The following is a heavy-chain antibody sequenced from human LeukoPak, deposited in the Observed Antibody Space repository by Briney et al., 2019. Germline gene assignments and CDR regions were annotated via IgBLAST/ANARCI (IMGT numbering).Heavy chain of an antibody. Sequence: GGSLRLSCAASGFTFDDYGMAWVRQAPGKGLEWVSGINWNGGSTGYADSVKGRFTISRDNAKNSLCLQMNSLRAEDTALYYCARVGQLLWIPYYYYYMDVWGKGTTVTISS. CDR2: INWNGGST. CDR1: GFTFDDYG. V-gene: IGHV3-20*04. J-gene: IGHJ6*03. D-gene: IGHD2-2*01. CDR3: ARVGQLLWIPYYYYYMDV.